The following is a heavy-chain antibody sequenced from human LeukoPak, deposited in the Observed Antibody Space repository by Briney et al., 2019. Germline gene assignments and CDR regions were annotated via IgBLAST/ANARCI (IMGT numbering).Heavy chain of an antibody. V-gene: IGHV3-23*01. D-gene: IGHD5-12*01. CDR2: LGISGDYA. CDR3: ARGEESGYDYGQRPAFDP. Sequence: GGSLRLSCVASGFTLSSYAVSWVRQAPGKGLQWVSSLGISGDYAWYAGSVKGRFTISRDSSKNTLYLQMNRLGAEDTAVYYCARGEESGYDYGQRPAFDPWGQGTLVTVSS. CDR1: GFTLSSYA. J-gene: IGHJ5*02.